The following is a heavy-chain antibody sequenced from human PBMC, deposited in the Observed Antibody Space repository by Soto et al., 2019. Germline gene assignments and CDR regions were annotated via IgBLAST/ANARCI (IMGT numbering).Heavy chain of an antibody. CDR1: GYTFTGYQ. D-gene: IGHD2-21*01. J-gene: IGHJ4*02. CDR3: TRGQTIVSPEN. CDR2: INPNSGGT. V-gene: IGHV1-2*02. Sequence: QVQMVQSGTEVKKPGASVRVSCKASGYTFTGYQIHWVRQSPGQGLEWMGWINPNSGGTNYAQKFQGRVTLTRDTSVTTAYMDLNRLTSDDTAVYYCTRGQTIVSPENWGQGTLVSVSS.